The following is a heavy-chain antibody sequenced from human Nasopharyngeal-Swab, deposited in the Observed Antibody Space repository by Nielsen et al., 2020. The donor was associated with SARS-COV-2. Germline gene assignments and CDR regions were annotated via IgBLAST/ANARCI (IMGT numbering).Heavy chain of an antibody. J-gene: IGHJ4*01. D-gene: IGHD5-12*01. Sequence: SETLSLTCTVSGDSISNRFSYWAWIRQSPGKGLEWIGSVSQTGAPSYMASLKSRVTLSVDNSHHQVSLRLTSVTAADTAFYFCARLNIAATSSHFDHWGHGTLVTVSS. V-gene: IGHV4-39*01. CDR2: VSQTGAP. CDR1: GDSISNRFSY. CDR3: ARLNIAATSSHFDH.